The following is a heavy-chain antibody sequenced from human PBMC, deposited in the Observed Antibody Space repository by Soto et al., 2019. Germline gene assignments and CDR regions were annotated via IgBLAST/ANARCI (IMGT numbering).Heavy chain of an antibody. CDR3: ARGLAYCGGDCYTTYGMDV. V-gene: IGHV4-31*03. CDR1: GGSITSGGYY. J-gene: IGHJ6*02. CDR2: IYYSGST. Sequence: SETLSLTCTVSGGSITSGGYYWSWIRQHTGKGLEWIGYIYYSGSTYYYPSLKSRVTISIDTSKNQSSLKLTSVTAADTAVYYCARGLAYCGGDCYTTYGMDVWGLGTTVTVSS. D-gene: IGHD2-21*02.